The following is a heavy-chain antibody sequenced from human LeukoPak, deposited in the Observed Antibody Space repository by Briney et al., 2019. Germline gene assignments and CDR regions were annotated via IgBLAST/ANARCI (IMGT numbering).Heavy chain of an antibody. Sequence: GRSLRLSCAASGFTFSSYGMHWVRQAPGKGLEWVAVISYDGSTEEYVDSVKGRFTISRDNSKNTLYLQMNSLRSEDTAVYYCAKAVESNWVRQPLHYWGQGTLVTVSS. CDR3: AKAVESNWVRQPLHY. CDR2: ISYDGSTE. D-gene: IGHD3-10*01. J-gene: IGHJ4*02. V-gene: IGHV3-30*18. CDR1: GFTFSSYG.